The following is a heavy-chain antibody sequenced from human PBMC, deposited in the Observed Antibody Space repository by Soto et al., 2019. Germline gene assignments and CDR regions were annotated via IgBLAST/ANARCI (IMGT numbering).Heavy chain of an antibody. CDR3: ARRVPSTRQSHAFDH. V-gene: IGHV4-39*01. CDR1: GGSISSSSYY. Sequence: PSETLSLTCTVSGGSISSSSYYWGWIRQPPGKGLEWIGSIYYSGSTYYNPSLKSRVTISVDTSKNQFSLKLSSVTAADTAVYYCARRVPSTRQSHAFDHWGQGTLVTVSS. J-gene: IGHJ4*02. D-gene: IGHD2-2*01. CDR2: IYYSGST.